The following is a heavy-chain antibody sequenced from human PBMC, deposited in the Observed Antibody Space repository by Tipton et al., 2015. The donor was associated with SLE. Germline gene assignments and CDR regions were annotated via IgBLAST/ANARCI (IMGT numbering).Heavy chain of an antibody. CDR2: IYTIGST. CDR3: ARETQWLRYAFDI. D-gene: IGHD5-12*01. Sequence: TLSLTCTVSGASISSGSYYWSWIRQPAGKGLEWIGHIYTIGSTNYIPSLKSRVTMSVDTPKNQFSLKLTTVTAADTAVYYCARETQWLRYAFDIWGQGTMVTVSS. CDR1: GASISSGSYY. V-gene: IGHV4-61*09. J-gene: IGHJ3*02.